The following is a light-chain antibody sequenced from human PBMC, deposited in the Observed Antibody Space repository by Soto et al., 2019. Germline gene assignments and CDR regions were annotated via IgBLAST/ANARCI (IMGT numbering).Light chain of an antibody. CDR2: AAS. V-gene: IGKV1-9*01. CDR1: QGIASL. CDR3: QQLNSYPRT. J-gene: IGKJ1*01. Sequence: DIQLTQSPSFLSASVGDRVTITCRAGQGIASLLAWYQQEPGKAPKVLIYAASTLEGGVPSRFSGSGSGTEFTLTISSLQPEDLATYYCQQLNSYPRTFGQGTKVEIK.